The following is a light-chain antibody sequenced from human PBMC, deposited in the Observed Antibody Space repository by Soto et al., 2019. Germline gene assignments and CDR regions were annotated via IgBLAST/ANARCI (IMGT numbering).Light chain of an antibody. CDR1: SSNVGIND. CDR3: GTGDVSLNTYV. J-gene: IGLJ1*01. V-gene: IGLV1-51*01. CDR2: DTY. Sequence: QSPLTQPPSVSAAPGQRVTISCSGSSSNVGINDVCWYQQFPGTAPTLIMYDTYKRPSGIHDRFSGSKSGTSATLGITGLQTGDEAVYFCGTGDVSLNTYVFGTGTTVTVL.